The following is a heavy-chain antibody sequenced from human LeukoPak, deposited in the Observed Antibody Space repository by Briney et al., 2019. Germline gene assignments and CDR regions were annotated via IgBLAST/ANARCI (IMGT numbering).Heavy chain of an antibody. CDR3: ARHDYDSSGYYGYYGMDV. CDR2: IYSGGSP. CDR1: GFTVSSSY. J-gene: IGHJ6*02. V-gene: IGHV3-66*04. D-gene: IGHD3-22*01. Sequence: GGSLRLSCAASGFTVSSSYMTWVRQAPGKGLEWVSIIYSGGSPYYADSVKGRFTISRDNSKNTLYLQMNSLRAEDTAVYYCARHDYDSSGYYGYYGMDVWGQGTTATVSS.